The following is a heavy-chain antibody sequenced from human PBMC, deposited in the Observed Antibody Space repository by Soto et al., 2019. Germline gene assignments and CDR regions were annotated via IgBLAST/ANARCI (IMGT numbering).Heavy chain of an antibody. D-gene: IGHD1-20*01. V-gene: IGHV4-39*01. CDR2: VSYSGSP. CDR1: GGSISSSHH. CDR3: ARHYNTGAFFDY. Sequence: QLQLQESGPGLVKSSETLSLTCTVSGGSISSSHHWGWIRQPPGTGLEWIGSVSYSGSPYYSPSYKSRITLSVDTSKNQFSLRVRSVTATDTAVYFCARHYNTGAFFDYWGQGILVTVSS. J-gene: IGHJ4*02.